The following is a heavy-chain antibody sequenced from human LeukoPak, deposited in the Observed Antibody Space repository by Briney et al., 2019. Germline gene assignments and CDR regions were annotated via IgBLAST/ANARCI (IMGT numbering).Heavy chain of an antibody. CDR1: GFTFSNAW. CDR3: TTTCAPGYSSGWSCLGGYYYYYMDV. D-gene: IGHD6-19*01. CDR2: IKSKTDGGTT. Sequence: PGGSLRLSCAASGFTFSNAWMSWVRQAPGKGLEWVGRIKSKTDGGTTDYAAPVKGRFTISRDDSKNTLYLQMNSLKTEDTAVYYCTTTCAPGYSSGWSCLGGYYYYYMDVWGKGTTVTISS. V-gene: IGHV3-15*01. J-gene: IGHJ6*03.